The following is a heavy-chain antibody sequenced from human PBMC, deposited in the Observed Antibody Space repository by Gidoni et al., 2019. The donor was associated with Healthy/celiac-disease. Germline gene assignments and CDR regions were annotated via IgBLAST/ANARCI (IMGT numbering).Heavy chain of an antibody. CDR2: ISWNSGSI. V-gene: IGHV3-9*01. CDR1: GFTFDDYA. D-gene: IGHD3-22*01. CDR3: AKGIYDSSGYHGVSFDY. J-gene: IGHJ4*02. Sequence: EVQLVESGGGLVQPGRSLRLSCAASGFTFDDYAMHWVRQAPGKGLEWVSGISWNSGSIGYADSVKGRFTISRDNAKNSLYLQMNSLRAEDTALYYCAKGIYDSSGYHGVSFDYWGQGTLVTVSS.